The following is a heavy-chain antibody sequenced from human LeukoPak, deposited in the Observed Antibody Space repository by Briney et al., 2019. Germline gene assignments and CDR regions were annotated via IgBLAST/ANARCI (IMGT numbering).Heavy chain of an antibody. CDR3: ARVEMAKFDY. Sequence: SETLSLTCAVSGYSISSGYYWGWIRPPPGKGLEWIGSIYHSGSTYYNPSLKSRVTISVDTSKNQFSLKLSSVTAADTAVYYCARVEMAKFDYWGQGTLVTVSS. V-gene: IGHV4-38-2*01. CDR1: GYSISSGYY. D-gene: IGHD5-24*01. CDR2: IYHSGST. J-gene: IGHJ4*02.